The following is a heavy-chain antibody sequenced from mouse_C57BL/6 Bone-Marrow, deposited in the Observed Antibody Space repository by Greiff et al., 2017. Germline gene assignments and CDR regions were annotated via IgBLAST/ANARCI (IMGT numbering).Heavy chain of an antibody. CDR1: GFTFSDYY. Sequence: EVKLVESGGGLVQPGGSLKLSCAASGFTFSDYYMYWVRQTPEKRLEWVAYISTGGGSTYYPDTVKGRFTISRDNAKNTLYLQMSRLKSEDTAMYYCARGWLLHAMDYWGQGTSVTVSS. D-gene: IGHD2-3*01. CDR2: ISTGGGST. J-gene: IGHJ4*01. CDR3: ARGWLLHAMDY. V-gene: IGHV5-12*01.